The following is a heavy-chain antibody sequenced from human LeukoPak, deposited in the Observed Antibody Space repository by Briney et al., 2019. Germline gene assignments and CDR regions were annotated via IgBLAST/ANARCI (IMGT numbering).Heavy chain of an antibody. D-gene: IGHD5-12*01. CDR3: STLGYDLDY. J-gene: IGHJ4*02. CDR2: IKSKTHGGTT. Sequence: GGSLRLSCAASGFTVSSNYMSWVRQVPGRGLEWVGRIKSKTHGGTTDYIVSVRGRFTISRDDSEDTLYLQMNILKTEDTAIYYCSTLGYDLDYWGQGTLVTVSS. V-gene: IGHV3-15*01. CDR1: GFTVSSNY.